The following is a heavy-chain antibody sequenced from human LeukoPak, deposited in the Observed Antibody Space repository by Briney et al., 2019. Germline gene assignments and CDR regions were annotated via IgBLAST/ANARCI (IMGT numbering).Heavy chain of an antibody. J-gene: IGHJ4*02. CDR3: ARDLKPVYGDEEPNDY. V-gene: IGHV3-48*01. CDR1: GFTFSSYS. Sequence: GGSLRLSCAASGFTFSSYSMNWVRQAPGKGLEWVSYISSSSSTIYYADSVKGRFTISRDNAKNSLYLQMNSLRAEDTAVYYCARDLKPVYGDEEPNDYWGQGTLATVSS. CDR2: ISSSSSTI. D-gene: IGHD4-17*01.